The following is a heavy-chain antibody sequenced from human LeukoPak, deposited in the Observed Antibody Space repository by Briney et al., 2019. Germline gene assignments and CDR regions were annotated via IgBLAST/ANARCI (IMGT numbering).Heavy chain of an antibody. CDR2: ISSSGSTI. J-gene: IGHJ3*02. D-gene: IGHD6-13*01. V-gene: IGHV3-48*04. CDR3: TSCIAAAAHDAFDI. CDR1: GFTLKNHW. Sequence: GGSVRLSCAASGFTLKNHWMHWVRQAPGKGLEWVSYISSSGSTIYYADSVKGRFTISRDNAKNSLYLQMNSLRAEDTAVYYCTSCIAAAAHDAFDIWGQGTMVTVSS.